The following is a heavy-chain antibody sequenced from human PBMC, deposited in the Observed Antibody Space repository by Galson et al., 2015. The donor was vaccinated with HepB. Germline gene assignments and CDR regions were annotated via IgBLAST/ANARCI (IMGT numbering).Heavy chain of an antibody. V-gene: IGHV1-24*01. J-gene: IGHJ4*02. CDR3: ATIGRWLDINPAY. CDR1: GYTLTELS. CDR2: FDPEDGET. D-gene: IGHD1-26*01. Sequence: SVKVSCKVSGYTLTELSMHWVRQAPGKGLEWMGGFDPEDGETIYAQKFQGRVTMTEDTSTDTAYMELSSLRSEDTAVYYCATIGRWLDINPAYWGQGTLVTVSS.